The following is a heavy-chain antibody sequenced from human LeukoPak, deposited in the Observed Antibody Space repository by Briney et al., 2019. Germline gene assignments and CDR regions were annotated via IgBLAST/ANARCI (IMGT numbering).Heavy chain of an antibody. CDR1: GFTFSSYS. CDR3: ARGQLLFGATGRFGAFDI. V-gene: IGHV3-21*01. Sequence: GGSLRLSGAASGFTFSSYSMNWVRQAPGKGLEWVSSISSSSSYIYYADSVKGRFTISRDNAKNSLYLQMNSLRAEDTAVYYCARGQLLFGATGRFGAFDIWGQGTMVTVSS. J-gene: IGHJ3*02. D-gene: IGHD3-10*01. CDR2: ISSSSSYI.